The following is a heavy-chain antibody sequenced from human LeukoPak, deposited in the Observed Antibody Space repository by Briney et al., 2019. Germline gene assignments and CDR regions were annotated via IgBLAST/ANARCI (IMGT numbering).Heavy chain of an antibody. CDR2: IYYSGST. D-gene: IGHD1-20*01. J-gene: IGHJ4*02. CDR1: GGSISSSSYY. Sequence: SETLSLTCTVSGGSISSSSYYWGWIRQSPGKGLEWIGSIYYSGSTYYNPSLKSRVTISVDTSKNQVSLKVSSVTAADTAVYYCARQVVTGTSYFDYWGQGTLVTVSS. V-gene: IGHV4-39*01. CDR3: ARQVVTGTSYFDY.